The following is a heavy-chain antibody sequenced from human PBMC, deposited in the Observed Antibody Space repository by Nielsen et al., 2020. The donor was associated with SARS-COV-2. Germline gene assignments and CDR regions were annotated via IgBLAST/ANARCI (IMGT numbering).Heavy chain of an antibody. D-gene: IGHD1-26*01. J-gene: IGHJ2*01. CDR1: GGTFTSYY. CDR2: INPSGGST. Sequence: ASVKVSCKASGGTFTSYYMHWVRQAPGQGLEWMGIINPSGGSTSYAQKFQGRVTMTRDTSTSTVYMELSSLRSEDTAVYYCARHWQEGATFYWFFDLWGRGTLVSVSS. V-gene: IGHV1-46*01. CDR3: ARHWQEGATFYWFFDL.